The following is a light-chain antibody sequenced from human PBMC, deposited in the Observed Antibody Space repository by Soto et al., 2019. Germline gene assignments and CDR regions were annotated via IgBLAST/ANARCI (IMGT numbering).Light chain of an antibody. V-gene: IGKV3-20*01. CDR3: QLNGRSPFT. J-gene: IGKJ3*01. Sequence: EIVLTQSPGTLSLSPGERATLSCRASQSVSSSYLAWYQQKPGQAPRLLIYGASSRATGIPDRFSSSGSATDFTLIISRLEHEDFAVYCWQLNGRSPFTFGPGTKVDIK. CDR2: GAS. CDR1: QSVSSSY.